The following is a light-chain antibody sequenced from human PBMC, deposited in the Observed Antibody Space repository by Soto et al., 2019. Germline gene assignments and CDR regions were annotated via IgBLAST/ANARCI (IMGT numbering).Light chain of an antibody. CDR3: QQYNSPIT. CDR1: RSISDW. V-gene: IGKV1-5*01. CDR2: DAS. J-gene: IGKJ5*01. Sequence: DIQMTQSPSSLSPSVGDRVTITCRASRSISDWLAWYQQKPGKAPELLIFDASNLKSGVSSRFSGSGSGTEFTLTISSLQPDDFATYYCQQYNSPITFGQGTRLEIK.